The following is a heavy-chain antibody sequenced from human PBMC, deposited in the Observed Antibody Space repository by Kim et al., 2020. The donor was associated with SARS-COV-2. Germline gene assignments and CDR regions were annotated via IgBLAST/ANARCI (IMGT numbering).Heavy chain of an antibody. CDR3: ARRWINWGMDV. V-gene: IGHV4-59*01. Sequence: SETLSLTCTVSGGSISSYYWSWIRQPPGKGLEWIGYIYYSGSTNYNPSLKSRVTISVDTSKNQFSLKLSSVTAADTAVYYCARRWINWGMDVWGQGTTVTVSS. D-gene: IGHD1-1*01. CDR1: GGSISSYY. J-gene: IGHJ6*02. CDR2: IYYSGST.